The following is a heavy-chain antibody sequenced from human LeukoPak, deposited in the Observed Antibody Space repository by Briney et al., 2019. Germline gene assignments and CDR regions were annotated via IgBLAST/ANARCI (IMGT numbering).Heavy chain of an antibody. Sequence: GGSLRLSCTASGFTFSGYSMNWLRQAPGKGLEWVSSFGTRSTSVYHAGSVKGRFAISRDNAKNSLYLQMNSLRVEDTAVYYCARDRKGGDYWGQGTLVTVSS. CDR3: ARDRKGGDY. J-gene: IGHJ4*02. CDR2: FGTRSTSV. CDR1: GFTFSGYS. D-gene: IGHD3-16*01. V-gene: IGHV3-21*01.